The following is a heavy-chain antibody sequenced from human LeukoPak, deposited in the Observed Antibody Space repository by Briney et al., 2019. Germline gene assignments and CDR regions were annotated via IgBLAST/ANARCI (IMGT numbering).Heavy chain of an antibody. J-gene: IGHJ4*02. V-gene: IGHV4-61*02. CDR2: IYTSGST. Sequence: SQTLSLTCTVSGGSISSGSYYWSWIRRPAGKGLEWIGRIYTSGSTNYNPSLKSRVTISVDTSKNQFSLKLSSVTAADTAVYYCARVHRGGSYYGSFDYWGQGTLVTVSS. CDR3: ARVHRGGSYYGSFDY. CDR1: GGSISSGSYY. D-gene: IGHD1-26*01.